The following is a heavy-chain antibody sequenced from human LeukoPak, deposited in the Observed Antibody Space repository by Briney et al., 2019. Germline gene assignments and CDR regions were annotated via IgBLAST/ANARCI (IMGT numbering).Heavy chain of an antibody. V-gene: IGHV4-59*01. CDR2: IYYSWST. J-gene: IGHJ4*02. Sequence: SETLSLTCSVSRGSISSDYWSWIRQPPGPEREWIGYIYYSWSTNYNPHLKSRVTISVDTSKNQFSLNLSSVTAADTAVYYCARGGRDGYRYYFDCWGQETLVSVS. D-gene: IGHD5-24*01. CDR3: ARGGRDGYRYYFDC. CDR1: RGSISSDY.